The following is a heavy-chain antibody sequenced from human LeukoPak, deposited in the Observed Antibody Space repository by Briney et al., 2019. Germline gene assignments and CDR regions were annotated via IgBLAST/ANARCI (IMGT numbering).Heavy chain of an antibody. CDR1: GYTLTELS. Sequence: ASVKVSCKVSGYTLTELSMHWVRQAPGKGLEWMGGFDPENGETIYAQKFQGRVTMTEDTSTDTAYMELSSLRSEDTAVYYCATGDLRWYAFDIWGQGTMVTVSS. CDR3: ATGDLRWYAFDI. J-gene: IGHJ3*02. CDR2: FDPENGET. V-gene: IGHV1-24*01. D-gene: IGHD4-23*01.